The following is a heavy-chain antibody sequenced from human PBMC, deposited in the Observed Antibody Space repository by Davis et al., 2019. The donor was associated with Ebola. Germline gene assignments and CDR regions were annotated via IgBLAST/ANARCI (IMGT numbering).Heavy chain of an antibody. V-gene: IGHV4-39*07. J-gene: IGHJ4*02. CDR1: GGSISSSRHY. CDR2: SFPGRGA. D-gene: IGHD2-15*01. Sequence: PGGSLRLSCTGSGGSISSSRHYWGWIRQPPGKGLEWIGSSFPGRGAYYNPSLKNRVTIDVDTSKNQFSLRLSSVTAADTAVYYCVRDGCPGGSCYCGDYWGQGTLVTVSS. CDR3: VRDGCPGGSCYCGDY.